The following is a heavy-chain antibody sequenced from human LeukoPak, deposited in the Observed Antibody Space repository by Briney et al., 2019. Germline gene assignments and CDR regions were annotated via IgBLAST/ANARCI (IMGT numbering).Heavy chain of an antibody. CDR2: ISSSSSYI. J-gene: IGHJ6*04. V-gene: IGHV3-21*01. Sequence: GGSLRLSCAASGFTFSSYSMNWVRQAPGKGLEWVSSISSSSSYIYYADSVKGRFTISRDNAKNSLYLQMNSLRAEDTAVYYCARDYLPAAQHYGMDVWGKGTTVTVSS. CDR1: GFTFSSYS. D-gene: IGHD2-2*01. CDR3: ARDYLPAAQHYGMDV.